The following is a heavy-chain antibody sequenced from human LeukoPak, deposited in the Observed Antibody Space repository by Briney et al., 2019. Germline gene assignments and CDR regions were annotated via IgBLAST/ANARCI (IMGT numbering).Heavy chain of an antibody. CDR1: GGSISSSNW. Sequence: SETLSLTCAVSGGSISSSNWWSWVRQPPGKGLEWIGEIYHSGSTNYNPSLKSRVTISVDKSKNQFSLKLSSVTAADTAVYYCASLDTAMDPFDYWGQGTLVTVSS. CDR3: ASLDTAMDPFDY. V-gene: IGHV4-4*02. D-gene: IGHD5-18*01. J-gene: IGHJ4*02. CDR2: IYHSGST.